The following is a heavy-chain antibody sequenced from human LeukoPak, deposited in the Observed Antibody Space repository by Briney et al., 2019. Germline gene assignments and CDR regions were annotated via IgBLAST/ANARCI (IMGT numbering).Heavy chain of an antibody. Sequence: RAPVTVSCKASGYTFTDYFIHWVRQAPGQGLEGMGWIGPKSGDTSYSQKFQGRVTVTRDTSINTAYMELSRLGSDDTAVYYCGRNRLGKALDIWGQGTMVSVSS. J-gene: IGHJ3*02. CDR1: GYTFTDYF. D-gene: IGHD7-27*01. CDR3: GRNRLGKALDI. CDR2: IGPKSGDT. V-gene: IGHV1-2*02.